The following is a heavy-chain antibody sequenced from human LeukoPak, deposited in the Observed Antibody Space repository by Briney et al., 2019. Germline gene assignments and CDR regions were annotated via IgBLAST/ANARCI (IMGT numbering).Heavy chain of an antibody. V-gene: IGHV3-30*02. Sequence: GGSLRLSCAASGFTFSSYGMHWVRQAPGKGLEWVAFIRYDGSNKYYADSVKGRFTISRDNSKNTLYLQMNSLRAEDTAVYYCASPLDSSGYYAKDYWGQGTLVTVSS. J-gene: IGHJ4*02. CDR1: GFTFSSYG. D-gene: IGHD3-22*01. CDR2: IRYDGSNK. CDR3: ASPLDSSGYYAKDY.